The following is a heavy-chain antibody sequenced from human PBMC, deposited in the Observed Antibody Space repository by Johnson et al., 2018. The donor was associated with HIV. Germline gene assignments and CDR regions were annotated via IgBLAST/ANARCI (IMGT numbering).Heavy chain of an antibody. Sequence: QVQLVESGGGVVQPGRSLRLSCAASGFTFSSYAMHWVRQAPGKGLELVAVIWYDGSNKYYADSVKGRFTISRDNSKNTLYLQMNTLRVEDTAFYYCARESGQAFDVWGQGTMVTVSS. D-gene: IGHD6-25*01. CDR2: IWYDGSNK. V-gene: IGHV3-33*08. CDR1: GFTFSSYA. J-gene: IGHJ3*01. CDR3: ARESGQAFDV.